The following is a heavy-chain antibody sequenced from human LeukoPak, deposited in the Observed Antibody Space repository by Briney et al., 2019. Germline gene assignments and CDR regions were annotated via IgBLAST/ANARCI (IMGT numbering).Heavy chain of an antibody. D-gene: IGHD3-3*01. Sequence: GASVKVSCKASGYTFTDFYMHWVRQAPGQGLKWMGWINPKSGGTSYAQKFQGRVTMTRDTSISTAYMELSRLRSDDTAVYYCAREGITIFGVVSVKGMDVWGQGTTVTVSS. V-gene: IGHV1-2*02. CDR1: GYTFTDFY. CDR3: AREGITIFGVVSVKGMDV. J-gene: IGHJ6*02. CDR2: INPKSGGT.